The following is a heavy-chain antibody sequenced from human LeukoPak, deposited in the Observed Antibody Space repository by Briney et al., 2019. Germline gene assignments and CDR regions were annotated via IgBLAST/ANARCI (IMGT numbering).Heavy chain of an antibody. J-gene: IGHJ4*02. Sequence: SETLSLTCTVSGGSISSGNYYWSWIRKPAGKELEWIGRIYTSGSTNYNPSLKSRVTISVDTSKNQFSLKLSSVTAADTAVYYCAREGDYYDTSGTLDYWGQGTLVTVSS. CDR2: IYTSGST. V-gene: IGHV4-61*02. D-gene: IGHD3-22*01. CDR3: AREGDYYDTSGTLDY. CDR1: GGSISSGNYY.